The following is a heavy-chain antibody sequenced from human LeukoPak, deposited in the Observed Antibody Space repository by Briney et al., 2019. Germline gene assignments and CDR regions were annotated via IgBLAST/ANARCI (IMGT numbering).Heavy chain of an antibody. D-gene: IGHD5-24*01. CDR3: ARDRGRSTDGYNLHGWFDP. J-gene: IGHJ5*02. CDR1: GGTFSSYA. CDR2: IIPIFGTA. Sequence: ASVKVSCKASGGTFSSYAISWVRQAPGQGLEWMGGIIPIFGTANYAQKFQGRVTITTDESTSTAYMELSSLRSEDTAVYYCARDRGRSTDGYNLHGWFDPWGQGTLVTVSS. V-gene: IGHV1-69*05.